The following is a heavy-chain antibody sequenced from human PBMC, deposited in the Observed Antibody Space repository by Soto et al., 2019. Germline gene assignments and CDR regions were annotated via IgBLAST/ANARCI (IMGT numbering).Heavy chain of an antibody. CDR2: IFYTGST. CDR1: GGSINSASYH. CDR3: ARLDYGDSAFDS. Sequence: KTSETLSLTCSVSGGSINSASYHWSWLRQHPGKGLEFIGYIFYTGSTYYNPSLETRLTISVDTSKNHVSLRLNAVTAADTAVYYCARLDYGDSAFDSWGRGILVTVSS. J-gene: IGHJ4*02. V-gene: IGHV4-31*03. D-gene: IGHD4-17*01.